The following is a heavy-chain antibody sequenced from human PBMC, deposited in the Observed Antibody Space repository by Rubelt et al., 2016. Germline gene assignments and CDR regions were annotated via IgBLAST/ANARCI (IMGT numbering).Heavy chain of an antibody. CDR1: GYTFTSYG. D-gene: IGHD6-13*01. CDR2: ISAYDGNT. V-gene: IGHV1-18*01. Sequence: QVQLVQSGAEVKKPGASVKVSCKASGYTFTSYGISWVRQAPGQGLEWMGWISAYDGNTYYAQKRTGRVSMTTETSTSTAYMELRSLRSDDTALYYCARDRPYIAALTYFDYWGQGTLVTVSS. CDR3: ARDRPYIAALTYFDY. J-gene: IGHJ4*02.